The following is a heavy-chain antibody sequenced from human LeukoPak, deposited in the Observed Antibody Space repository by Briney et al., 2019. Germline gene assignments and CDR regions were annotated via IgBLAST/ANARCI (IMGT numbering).Heavy chain of an antibody. CDR3: ARTSYSGIDY. D-gene: IGHD1-26*01. J-gene: IGHJ4*02. V-gene: IGHV4-39*01. CDR2: IYYSGST. Sequence: LEWIRSIYYSGSTYYTPSLKSRVTISVDTSKNQFSLKLSSVTAADTAVYYCARTSYSGIDYWGQGTLVTVSS.